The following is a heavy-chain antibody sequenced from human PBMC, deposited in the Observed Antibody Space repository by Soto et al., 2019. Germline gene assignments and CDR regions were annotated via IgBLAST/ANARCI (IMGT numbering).Heavy chain of an antibody. V-gene: IGHV4-61*01. CDR2: IYYSGST. CDR1: GGSVSSGSYY. Sequence: PSETLSLTCTVSGGSVSSGSYYWSWIRQPPGKGLEWIGYIYYSGSTNYNPSLKSRVTISVDTSKNQFSLKLSSVTAADTAVYHCARERDSSSRDDYYGMDVWGQGTTVTVSS. J-gene: IGHJ6*02. D-gene: IGHD6-6*01. CDR3: ARERDSSSRDDYYGMDV.